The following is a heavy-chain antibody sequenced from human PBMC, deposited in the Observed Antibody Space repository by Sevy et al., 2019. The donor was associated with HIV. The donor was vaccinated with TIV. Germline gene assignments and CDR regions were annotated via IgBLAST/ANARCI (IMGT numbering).Heavy chain of an antibody. CDR3: GRDDNTDYYYYGMDV. J-gene: IGHJ6*02. V-gene: IGHV3-53*01. D-gene: IGHD1-1*01. CDR2: IYSGGDT. CDR1: GFSVSSSY. Sequence: GGSLRLSCAASGFSVSSSYMSWVRQAPGKGLEWVSVIYSGGDTYYEDSVKGRITISRDKSKNTLYLQMSDLRAEDTAVYYCGRDDNTDYYYYGMDVWGQGTTVTVSS.